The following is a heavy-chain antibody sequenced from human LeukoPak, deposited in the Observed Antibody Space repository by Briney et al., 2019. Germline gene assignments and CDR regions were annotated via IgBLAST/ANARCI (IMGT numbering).Heavy chain of an antibody. CDR2: IKQDGSEK. J-gene: IGHJ4*02. V-gene: IGHV3-7*01. D-gene: IGHD3-10*01. Sequence: PGGSLRLSCAASGFTFSSYWMSWVRQAPGKGLEWVANIKQDGSEKYYVDSVKGRFTISRDNAKNSLYLQMNSLRAEDTAVYYCARWGGFGELFFDYWGQGTLVTVSS. CDR1: GFTFSSYW. CDR3: ARWGGFGELFFDY.